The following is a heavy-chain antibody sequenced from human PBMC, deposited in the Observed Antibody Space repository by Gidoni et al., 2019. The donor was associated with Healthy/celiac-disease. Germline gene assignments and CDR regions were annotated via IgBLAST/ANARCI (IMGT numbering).Heavy chain of an antibody. D-gene: IGHD3-10*01. CDR3: ARNALRPLWFGEYMMVTLEGFPPVLDY. J-gene: IGHJ4*02. Sequence: QVQLVQSGAEVKKPGASVKVSCKASGYTFTSYGISWVRQAPGQGLEWMGWISAYNGNTNYAQKLQGRVTMTTDTSTSTAYMEPRSLRSDDTAVYYCARNALRPLWFGEYMMVTLEGFPPVLDYWGQGTLVTVSS. CDR2: ISAYNGNT. V-gene: IGHV1-18*01. CDR1: GYTFTSYG.